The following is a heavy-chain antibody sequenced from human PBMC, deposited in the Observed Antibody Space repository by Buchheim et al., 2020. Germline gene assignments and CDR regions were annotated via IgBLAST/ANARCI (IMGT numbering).Heavy chain of an antibody. V-gene: IGHV3-7*01. CDR2: IKYDGSEK. Sequence: EVKLVESGGGLVQPGGSLTLSCAVSGFIFSNYWMDWVRQAPGKGLEWVANIKYDGSEKYYVDSVKGRFTISRDNAKHSLYLQMNRLRAEDTAVYYCAREVREAYSGYDCQDYWGQGTL. D-gene: IGHD5-12*01. CDR3: AREVREAYSGYDCQDY. CDR1: GFIFSNYW. J-gene: IGHJ4*02.